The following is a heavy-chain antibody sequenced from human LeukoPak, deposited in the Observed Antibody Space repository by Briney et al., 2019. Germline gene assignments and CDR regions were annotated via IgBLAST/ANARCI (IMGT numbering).Heavy chain of an antibody. Sequence: GGSLRLSCSASGFTFSRFWMGWVRQAPGKGLEYVALIKQGGSEIYHMDSVKGRLTIARDDATNSLYLQLNSLRVEDTALYYCARDRESESDSEGDYWGQGTLVTVSS. CDR1: GFTFSRFW. V-gene: IGHV3-7*01. CDR3: ARDRESESDSEGDY. D-gene: IGHD4-11*01. J-gene: IGHJ4*02. CDR2: IKQGGSEI.